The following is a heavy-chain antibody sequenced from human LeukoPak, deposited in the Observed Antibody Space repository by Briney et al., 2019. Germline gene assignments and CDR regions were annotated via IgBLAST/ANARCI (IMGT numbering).Heavy chain of an antibody. D-gene: IGHD3-22*01. V-gene: IGHV3-23*01. J-gene: IGHJ5*02. CDR2: ISGSGGST. CDR3: AKDPSYYYDSSGYYA. CDR1: GFAFSSYA. Sequence: GGSLRLSCAASGFAFSSYAMSWVRQAPGKGLEWVSAISGSGGSTYYADSVKGRFTISRDNSKNTLYLQMNSLRAEDTAVYYCAKDPSYYYDSSGYYAWGQGTLVTVSS.